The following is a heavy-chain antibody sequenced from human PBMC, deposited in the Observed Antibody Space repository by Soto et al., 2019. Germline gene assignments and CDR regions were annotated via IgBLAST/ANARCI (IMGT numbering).Heavy chain of an antibody. CDR2: ISYDGSNK. D-gene: IGHD5-12*01. CDR1: GFTFSSYG. Sequence: PGGSLRLSCAASGFTFSSYGMHWVRQAPGKGLEWVAVISYDGSNKYYADSVKGRFTISRDNSKNTLYLQMNSLRAEDTAVYYCAKDLDFDGYNWVYYGMDVWGQGTTVTVSS. J-gene: IGHJ6*02. V-gene: IGHV3-30*18. CDR3: AKDLDFDGYNWVYYGMDV.